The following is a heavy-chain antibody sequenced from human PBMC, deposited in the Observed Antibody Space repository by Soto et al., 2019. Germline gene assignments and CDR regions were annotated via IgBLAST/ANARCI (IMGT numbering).Heavy chain of an antibody. D-gene: IGHD3-16*01. V-gene: IGHV3-23*01. J-gene: IGHJ4*02. CDR1: GFPFSSYA. CDR2: ISGGGGST. Sequence: GGSLRLSCAASGFPFSSYAMSWVRQATGEGLEWVSAISGGGGSTYYADSVKGRFTISRDNSKNTLYLQMNSLRAEDTAVYYCAKGSASARPYYFDYWGQGALVTVSS. CDR3: AKGSASARPYYFDY.